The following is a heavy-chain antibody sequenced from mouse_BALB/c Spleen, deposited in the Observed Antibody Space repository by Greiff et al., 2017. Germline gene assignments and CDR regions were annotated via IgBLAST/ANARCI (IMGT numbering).Heavy chain of an antibody. J-gene: IGHJ2*01. D-gene: IGHD2-1*01. CDR2: ISYDGSN. V-gene: IGHV3-6*02. Sequence: EVQLQESGPGLVKPSQSLSLTCSVTGYSITSGYYWNWIRQFPGNKLEWMGYISYDGSNNYNPSLKNRISITRDTSKNQFFLKLNSVTTEDTATYYCAREGGGNYGFDYWGQGTTLTVSS. CDR1: GYSITSGYY. CDR3: AREGGGNYGFDY.